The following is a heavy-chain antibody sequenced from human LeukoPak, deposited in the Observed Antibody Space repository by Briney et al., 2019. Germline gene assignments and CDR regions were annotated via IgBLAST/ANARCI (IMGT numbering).Heavy chain of an antibody. CDR1: GYTFNNYW. J-gene: IGHJ6*03. Sequence: GESLKISCKASGYTFNNYWIGWVRQMPGKGLEWMGIIFPRDSDTKYSPSFQGQVTISADKAISTAYLQWSSLKASDTGMYYCAKANRALSYFYMDVWGKGTTVTVSS. CDR3: AKANRALSYFYMDV. CDR2: IFPRDSDT. D-gene: IGHD1-14*01. V-gene: IGHV5-51*01.